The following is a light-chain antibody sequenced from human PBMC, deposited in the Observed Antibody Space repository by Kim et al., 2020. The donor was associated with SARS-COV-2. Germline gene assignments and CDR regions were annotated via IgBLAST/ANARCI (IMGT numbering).Light chain of an antibody. CDR2: ATS. V-gene: IGKV1-12*01. Sequence: DIQMTQSPSSVSASVGERVTITCRASHDIGSWVAWYQQKPGKAPKFLIYATSVLERGVPSRFSGSGSGTDFTLTISDLQPEDFATYYCQQSNSFPLTFGEGTRLEIK. CDR1: HDIGSW. CDR3: QQSNSFPLT. J-gene: IGKJ5*01.